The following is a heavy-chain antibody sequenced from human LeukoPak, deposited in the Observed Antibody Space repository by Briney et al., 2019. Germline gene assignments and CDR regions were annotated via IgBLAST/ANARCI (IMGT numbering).Heavy chain of an antibody. CDR2: ISAYSGNT. CDR3: ARERYGSGSYYFDY. Sequence: ASVKVSCKASGYTFTSYGISWVRQAPGQGLEWMGWISAYSGNTNYAQKLQGRVTMTTDTSTSTAYMELRSLRSDDTAVYYCARERYGSGSYYFDYWGQGTLVTVSS. D-gene: IGHD3-10*01. J-gene: IGHJ4*02. CDR1: GYTFTSYG. V-gene: IGHV1-18*01.